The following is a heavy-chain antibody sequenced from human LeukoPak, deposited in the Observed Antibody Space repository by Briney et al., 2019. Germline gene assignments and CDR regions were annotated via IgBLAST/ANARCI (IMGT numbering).Heavy chain of an antibody. V-gene: IGHV1-2*02. CDR2: INPNSGGT. CDR3: ARDPWSDNWFDP. J-gene: IGHJ5*02. Sequence: ASVKVSCKASGYTFTGYDMHWVRQAPGQGLEWMGGINPNSGGTNYAQKFQGRVTMTRDKSISTAYMELSRLRSDDTAVYYCARDPWSDNWFDPWGQGTLVTVSS. CDR1: GYTFTGYD.